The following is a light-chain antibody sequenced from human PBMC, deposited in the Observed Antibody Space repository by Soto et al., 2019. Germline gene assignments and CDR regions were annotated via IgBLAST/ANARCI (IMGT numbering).Light chain of an antibody. CDR2: GAS. CDR1: QSVSSSY. CDR3: QQYYNWPRT. J-gene: IGKJ5*01. Sequence: EIVLTQSPGTLSLSPGERATLSCRASQSVSSSYLAWYQQKPGQAPRLLIYGASSRATAFPARFSGSGSGTEFTLTINSLQAEDCAVYYCQQYYNWPRTFGQGTRLEIK. V-gene: IGKV3-15*01.